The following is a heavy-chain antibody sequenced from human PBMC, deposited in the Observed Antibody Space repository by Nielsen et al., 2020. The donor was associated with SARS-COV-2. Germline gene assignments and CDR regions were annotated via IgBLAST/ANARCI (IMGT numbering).Heavy chain of an antibody. CDR3: ARDSYGSVGTVSHGMDV. D-gene: IGHD3-10*01. Sequence: ASVKVSCKASGYRFTKYPLNWVRQAPGQGFEWMGWIDTNVGKPTYAQAFSGRFVFSLDTSVSTAFLQIISLKAADSAVYFCARDSYGSVGTVSHGMDVWGQGTTVTVSS. CDR1: GYRFTKYP. V-gene: IGHV7-4-1*02. J-gene: IGHJ6*02. CDR2: IDTNVGKP.